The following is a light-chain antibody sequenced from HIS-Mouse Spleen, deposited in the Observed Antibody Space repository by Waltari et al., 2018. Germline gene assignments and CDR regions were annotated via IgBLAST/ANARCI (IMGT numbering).Light chain of an antibody. CDR3: YSTDSSGNHRV. J-gene: IGLJ2*01. Sequence: SYELTQPPSVSVSPGQTARITCSGDALPKKYAYWYQQKSGQAPVLVNYEDSKRPSGIPEGLSGSSSGTMATLTISGAQVEDEADYYCYSTDSSGNHRVFGGGTKLTVL. CDR1: ALPKKY. V-gene: IGLV3-10*01. CDR2: EDS.